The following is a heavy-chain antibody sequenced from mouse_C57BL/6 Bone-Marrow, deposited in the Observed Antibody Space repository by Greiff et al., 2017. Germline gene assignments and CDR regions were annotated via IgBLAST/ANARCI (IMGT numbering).Heavy chain of an antibody. CDR2: IDPSDSYT. V-gene: IGHV1-69*01. CDR3: ARANYGNYDAMDD. D-gene: IGHD2-1*01. CDR1: GYTFTSYW. J-gene: IGHJ4*01. Sequence: VQLQQPGAELVMPGASVKLSCKASGYTFTSYWMHWVKQRPGQGLEWIGEIDPSDSYTNYNQKFKGKSTLTVDKSSSTAYMQLSSLTSEDSAVYYCARANYGNYDAMDDWGQGTSGTVSS.